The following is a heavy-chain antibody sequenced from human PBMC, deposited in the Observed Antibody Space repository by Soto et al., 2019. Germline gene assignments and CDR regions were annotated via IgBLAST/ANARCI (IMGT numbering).Heavy chain of an antibody. CDR3: ALRSMAVVPEY. V-gene: IGHV4-59*01. D-gene: IGHD3-22*01. J-gene: IGHJ4*02. Sequence: QVQLQESGPGLVKPSETLSLTCAVSGDSISSYYCMWIRQPPGKGLESIGYLYYGRSANYNPSLKSRATLSGDTSTTQCSLTLSSMTAADTAVYYCALRSMAVVPEYWGQGTLVTVSS. CDR1: GDSISSYY. CDR2: LYYGRSA.